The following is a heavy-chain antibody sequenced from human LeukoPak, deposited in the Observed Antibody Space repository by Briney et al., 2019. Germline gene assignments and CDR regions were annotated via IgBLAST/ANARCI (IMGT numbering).Heavy chain of an antibody. CDR3: ARGRFHDLGWSMTFEY. Sequence: PGGSLRLSCATSGFTFSDYYMNWVRQAPGKGLEWISYTSRSSSTIYYADSVKGRFTISRDNAKNSLYLQMNSLRAEDTAVYYCARGRFHDLGWSMTFEYWGQGTQVTVSS. V-gene: IGHV3-48*01. CDR2: TSRSSSTI. CDR1: GFTFSDYY. D-gene: IGHD3-3*01. J-gene: IGHJ4*02.